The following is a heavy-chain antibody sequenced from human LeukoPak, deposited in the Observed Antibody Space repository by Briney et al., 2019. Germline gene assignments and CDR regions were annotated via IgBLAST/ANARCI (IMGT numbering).Heavy chain of an antibody. CDR1: GGSISGYY. CDR2: IYTSGNT. Sequence: PWETLSLTCTVSGGSISGYYLSWIRQPAGKGLEWIGRIYTSGNTDYNPSLKSRVTMSLDASKNQFSLELSSVTAADTAVYFCARDVVAGRDYWGLGTLVTVSS. CDR3: ARDVVAGRDY. J-gene: IGHJ4*02. V-gene: IGHV4-4*07. D-gene: IGHD6-19*01.